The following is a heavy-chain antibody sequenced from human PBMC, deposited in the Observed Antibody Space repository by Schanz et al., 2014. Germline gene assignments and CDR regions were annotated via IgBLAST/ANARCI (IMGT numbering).Heavy chain of an antibody. J-gene: IGHJ4*02. Sequence: QMHLAESGGGVVQPGRSLRLSCAASGAASGFTFSNYAMHWVRQSPGKGLEWVAVISYDEATKHYADSVQGRFTISRDNAKNSLYLQMSSLRDEDTAVYYCVKDLGTATREGWAFASWGQGTLVTVSS. CDR3: VKDLGTATREGWAFAS. CDR2: ISYDEATK. V-gene: IGHV3-30*04. D-gene: IGHD1-7*01. CDR1: GFTFSNYA.